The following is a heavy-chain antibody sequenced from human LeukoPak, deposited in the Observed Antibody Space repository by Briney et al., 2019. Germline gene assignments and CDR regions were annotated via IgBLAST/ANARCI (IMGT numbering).Heavy chain of an antibody. CDR3: ARGQDCGGDCYPIDY. J-gene: IGHJ4*02. D-gene: IGHD2-21*02. V-gene: IGHV3-21*01. CDR2: SSSGSSYI. Sequence: TFSSSGSSYIYYADSVKGRFTISRDNAKNSLYLQMNSLRAEDTAVYYCARGQDCGGDCYPIDYWGQGTLVTVSS.